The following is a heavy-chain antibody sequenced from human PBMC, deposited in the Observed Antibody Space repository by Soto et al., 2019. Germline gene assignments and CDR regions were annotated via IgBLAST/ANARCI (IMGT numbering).Heavy chain of an antibody. CDR3: ATTYCSGGYCFSSEY. V-gene: IGHV1-3*01. D-gene: IGHD2-15*01. Sequence: SVKVSCKTSGYSFSSYPVHWVRRAPGQRLEWMGWINAANGDTKYSQTFQGRFTISRDNGENSLYLQMTSLGAEDTGVYYCATTYCSGGYCFSSEYWGQGVMVTVSS. J-gene: IGHJ4*02. CDR1: GYSFSSYP. CDR2: INAANGDT.